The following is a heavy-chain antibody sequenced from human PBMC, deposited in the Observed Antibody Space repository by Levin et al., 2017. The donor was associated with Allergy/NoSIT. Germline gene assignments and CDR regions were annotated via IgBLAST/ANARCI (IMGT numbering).Heavy chain of an antibody. Sequence: GGSLRLSCAASGFTFSSYAMHWVRRAPGKGLDWVAVISYDGTNKYYADSVKGRFTISRDNSKNTLYLQMNSPRAEDTAVYYCARATVTVGIIGYSDYWGQGTLVTVSS. CDR2: ISYDGTNK. CDR3: ARATVTVGIIGYSDY. J-gene: IGHJ4*02. D-gene: IGHD4-17*01. CDR1: GFTFSSYA. V-gene: IGHV3-30-3*01.